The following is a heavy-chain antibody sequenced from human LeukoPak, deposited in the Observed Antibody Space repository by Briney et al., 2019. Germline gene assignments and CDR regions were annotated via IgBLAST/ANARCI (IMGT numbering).Heavy chain of an antibody. V-gene: IGHV4-39*07. CDR2: IYYSGST. Sequence: SETLSLTCTVSGGSISSSSYYWGWIRQPPGKGLEWIGSIYYSGSTYYNPSLKSRVTISVDTSKNQFSLKLSSVTAADTAVYYCASGYSGYNDFDYWGQGTLVTVSS. CDR3: ASGYSGYNDFDY. D-gene: IGHD5-12*01. CDR1: GGSISSSSYY. J-gene: IGHJ4*02.